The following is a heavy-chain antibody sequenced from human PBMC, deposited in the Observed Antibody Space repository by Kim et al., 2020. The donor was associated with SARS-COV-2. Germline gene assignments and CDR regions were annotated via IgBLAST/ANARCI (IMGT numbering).Heavy chain of an antibody. V-gene: IGHV3-11*05. Sequence: GGSLRLSCAASGFTFSDYYMSWIRQAPGKGLDWVSYISSTTGYTTYADSVKGRFTISRDNAKNSLYLQMNSLRAEDTAVYYCARVPVGSSSWYYFDYWGQGTLVTVSS. D-gene: IGHD6-13*01. CDR3: ARVPVGSSSWYYFDY. CDR2: ISSTTGYT. J-gene: IGHJ4*02. CDR1: GFTFSDYY.